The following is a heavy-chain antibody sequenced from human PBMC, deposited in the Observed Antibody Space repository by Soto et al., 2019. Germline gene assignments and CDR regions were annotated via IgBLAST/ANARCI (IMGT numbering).Heavy chain of an antibody. CDR3: VRGLKWRDLDY. Sequence: SGKVSVKASCYPFSDYFIQWVRQAPGQGLEWMGWINPSSGETTYAQKFQGRVTMTRDTSISTAYMDLITLRSDDTAIYDCVRGLKWRDLDYWGQGTPVTASS. CDR2: INPSSGET. CDR1: CYPFSDYF. D-gene: IGHD2-15*01. J-gene: IGHJ4*02. V-gene: IGHV1-2*02.